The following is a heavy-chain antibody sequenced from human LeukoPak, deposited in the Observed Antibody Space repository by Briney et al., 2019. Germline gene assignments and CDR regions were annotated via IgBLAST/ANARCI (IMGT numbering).Heavy chain of an antibody. J-gene: IGHJ6*02. CDR2: ISYDGSSK. V-gene: IGHV3-30*03. D-gene: IGHD6-13*01. CDR3: ARELAAGTGYYYYYGMDV. Sequence: GALRLSCAASGFTFSRYWMSWVRQAPGKGLEWVAVISYDGSSKYYADSVKGRFTISRDNSKNTLYVQMNSLRAEDTAVYYCARELAAGTGYYYYYGMDVWGQGTTVTVSS. CDR1: GFTFSRYW.